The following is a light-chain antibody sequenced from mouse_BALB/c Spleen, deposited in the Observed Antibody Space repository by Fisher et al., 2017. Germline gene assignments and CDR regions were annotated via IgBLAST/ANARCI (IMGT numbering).Light chain of an antibody. CDR3: QQWSSNPPT. V-gene: IGKV4-59*01. Sequence: TQSTAIMSASPGEKVTITCSVSSSISSSNLHWYQQKSGTSPKRWIYDTSKLASGVPARFSGSGSGTSYSLTISSMEAEDAATYYCQQWSSNPPTFGGGTKLEIK. CDR2: DTS. CDR1: SSISS. J-gene: IGKJ2*01.